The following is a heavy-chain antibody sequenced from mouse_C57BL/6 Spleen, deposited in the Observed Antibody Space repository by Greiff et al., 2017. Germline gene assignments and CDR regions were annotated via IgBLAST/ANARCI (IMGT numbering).Heavy chain of an antibody. J-gene: IGHJ2*01. CDR3: ARGGYHNYFDY. Sequence: QVQLQQSGPGLVQPSQSLSITCTVSGFSLTSYGVHWVRQSPGKGLEWLGVIWSGGSTDYNAAFISRLSISKDNSKSQVFLKMNSRQADDTAIYYCARGGYHNYFDYWGQGTTLTVSS. CDR1: GFSLTSYG. CDR2: IWSGGST. V-gene: IGHV2-2*01.